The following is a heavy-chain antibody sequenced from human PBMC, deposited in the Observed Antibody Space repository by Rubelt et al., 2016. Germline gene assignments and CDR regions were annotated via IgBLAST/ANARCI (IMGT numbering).Heavy chain of an antibody. D-gene: IGHD5-18*01. J-gene: IGHJ4*02. CDR2: ISWDSGSI. V-gene: IGHV3-9*01. CDR3: ATGHTAFDY. CDR1: GFTFDDYA. Sequence: GRSLRLSCAASGFTFDDYAMHWVRQAPGKGLEWVSGISWDSGSIGYADSVKGRFTISRDKAKNSLYLQMNSLGAEDTAVYYCATGHTAFDYWGQGTLVTVSS.